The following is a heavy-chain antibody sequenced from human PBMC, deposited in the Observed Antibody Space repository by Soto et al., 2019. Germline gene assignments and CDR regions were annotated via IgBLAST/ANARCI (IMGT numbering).Heavy chain of an antibody. Sequence: QVQLQQWGAGLLKPSETLSLTCAVYGGSFSGYYWSWIRQPPAKGLEWIGEINHSGSTNYNPSLKSRVTISVDTSKNQFSLKLSSVTAADMAVYYCARGHKVVYYYYYYGMDVWGRGTTVTVSS. D-gene: IGHD2-15*01. V-gene: IGHV4-34*01. CDR1: GGSFSGYY. J-gene: IGHJ6*02. CDR2: INHSGST. CDR3: ARGHKVVYYYYYYGMDV.